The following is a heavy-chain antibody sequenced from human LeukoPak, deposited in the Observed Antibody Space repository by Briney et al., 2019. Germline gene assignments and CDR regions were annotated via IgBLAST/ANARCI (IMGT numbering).Heavy chain of an antibody. Sequence: GSLRLSCAASGFTVSSNYMSWVRQAPGKGLEWIGYIYYSGSTNYNPSLKSRVTISVDTSKNQFSLKLSSVTAADTAVYYCARAPALHAFDIWAKGQWSPSLQ. CDR2: IYYSGST. CDR3: ARAPALHAFDI. CDR1: GFTVSSNY. J-gene: IGHJ3*02. V-gene: IGHV4-59*02.